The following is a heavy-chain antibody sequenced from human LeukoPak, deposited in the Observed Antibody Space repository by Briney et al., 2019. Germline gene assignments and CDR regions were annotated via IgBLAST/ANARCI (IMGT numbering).Heavy chain of an antibody. CDR2: ISGSGGST. J-gene: IGHJ4*02. Sequence: GGSLRLSCAASGFTFSSYTMSWVRQAPGKGLEWVSAISGSGGSTYYADSVKGRFTISRGNPKNTLYLQMNSLRAEDTAVYYCVTRTLAYFDYWGQGTLVTVSS. D-gene: IGHD1-14*01. V-gene: IGHV3-23*01. CDR1: GFTFSSYT. CDR3: VTRTLAYFDY.